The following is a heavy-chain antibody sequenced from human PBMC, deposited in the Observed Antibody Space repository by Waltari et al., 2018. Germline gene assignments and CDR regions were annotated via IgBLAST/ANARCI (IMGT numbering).Heavy chain of an antibody. V-gene: IGHV4-59*01. CDR3: ARRGLLPRYWYFDP. D-gene: IGHD3-22*01. CDR2: IYYSGST. Sequence: QVQLQESGPGLVKPSETLSLTCTVPGGSISSYYWSWLRQPPGKGLEWIGYIYYSGSTNYNPSLKSRVTISVDTSKNQFSLKLSSVTAADTAVYYCARRGLLPRYWYFDPWGRGTLVTVSS. J-gene: IGHJ2*01. CDR1: GGSISSYY.